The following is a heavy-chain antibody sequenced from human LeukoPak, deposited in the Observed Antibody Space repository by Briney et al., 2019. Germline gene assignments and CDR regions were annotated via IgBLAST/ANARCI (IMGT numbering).Heavy chain of an antibody. Sequence: GGSLRLSXAASGFTFSSYSMNWVRQAPGKGLEWVSSISSSSSYIYYADSVEGRFTISRDNAKNSLYLQMNSLRAEDTAVYYWARDPPRYYYDSSGSLDYWGQGTLVTVSS. CDR2: ISSSSSYI. V-gene: IGHV3-21*01. CDR1: GFTFSSYS. CDR3: ARDPPRYYYDSSGSLDY. D-gene: IGHD3-22*01. J-gene: IGHJ4*02.